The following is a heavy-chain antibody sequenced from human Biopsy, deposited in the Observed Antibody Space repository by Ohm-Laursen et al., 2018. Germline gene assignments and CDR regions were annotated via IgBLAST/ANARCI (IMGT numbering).Heavy chain of an antibody. V-gene: IGHV1-69*06. J-gene: IGHJ1*01. CDR2: NIPILGTG. CDR3: ATKLTGYFHH. D-gene: IGHD3-9*01. Sequence: SSVNVSCKVPGGTFSNYGVNWVRQAPGQGLEWLGGNIPILGTGNYAQKFQDRVTVAADTSTSTATMELRSLRSDDTAVYYCATKLTGYFHHWGQGTLVTVSS. CDR1: GGTFSNYG.